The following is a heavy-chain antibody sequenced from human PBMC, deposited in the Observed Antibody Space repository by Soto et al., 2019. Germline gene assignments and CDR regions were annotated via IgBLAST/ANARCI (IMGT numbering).Heavy chain of an antibody. J-gene: IGHJ4*02. CDR3: ARDLGKAARRPPDRYYFDY. CDR2: ISAYNGNT. D-gene: IGHD6-6*01. CDR1: CYTFTSYG. Sequence: GAAGKVSRQGSCYTFTSYGIHWVGPAPGQRDGWMGWISAYNGNTNYAQKLQGRVTMTTDTSTSTAYMELRSLRSDDTAVYYCARDLGKAARRPPDRYYFDYWGQGTLVTVSS. V-gene: IGHV1-18*01.